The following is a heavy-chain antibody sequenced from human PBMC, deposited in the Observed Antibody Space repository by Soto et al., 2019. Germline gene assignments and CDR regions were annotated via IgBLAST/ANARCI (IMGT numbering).Heavy chain of an antibody. J-gene: IGHJ6*02. Sequence: QVQLVQSGAEVKKPGSSVKVSCKASGGTFSRYAFSWARQAPGQGLEWIRGIVPIYGTRGFAQKVQGRFTITADEPTRTAYMELSSLRSEDTAVYYCARDLDYYGSGSNYYSGMGVWGQGTTVTVSS. V-gene: IGHV1-69*01. CDR3: ARDLDYYGSGSNYYSGMGV. CDR2: IVPIYGTR. CDR1: GGTFSRYA. D-gene: IGHD3-10*01.